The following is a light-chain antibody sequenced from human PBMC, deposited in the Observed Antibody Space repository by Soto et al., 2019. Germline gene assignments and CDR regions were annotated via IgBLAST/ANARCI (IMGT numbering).Light chain of an antibody. J-gene: IGKJ1*01. Sequence: EIVMTQSPATLSVSPGERATLSCRASQRVSSNLAWYQQKPGQAPRLLIYGASTRATGIPARFSGSGSETEFTLTISSLKSEDFAVYYCQQYNNWPPWTFGQGTKVAIK. CDR1: QRVSSN. CDR3: QQYNNWPPWT. CDR2: GAS. V-gene: IGKV3-15*01.